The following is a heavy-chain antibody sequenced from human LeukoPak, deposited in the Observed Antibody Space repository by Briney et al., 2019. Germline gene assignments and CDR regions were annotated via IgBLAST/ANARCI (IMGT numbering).Heavy chain of an antibody. CDR3: ASSGAAAGQRDY. V-gene: IGHV1-46*01. J-gene: IGHJ4*02. CDR1: GYTFTSYY. D-gene: IGHD6-13*01. CDR2: INPSGGST. Sequence: ASVKVSCKASGYTFTSYYMHWVRQAPGQGLEWMGIINPSGGSTSYVQKFQGRVTMTRDTSTSTVYMELSSLRSEDTAVYYCASSGAAAGQRDYWGQGTPVTVSS.